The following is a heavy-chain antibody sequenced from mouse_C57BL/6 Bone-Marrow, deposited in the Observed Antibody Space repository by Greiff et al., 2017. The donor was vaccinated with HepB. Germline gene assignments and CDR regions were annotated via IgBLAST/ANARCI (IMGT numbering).Heavy chain of an antibody. CDR3: TRWIYYGNYYYAMDY. CDR2: IDPETGGT. J-gene: IGHJ4*01. CDR1: GYTFTDYE. D-gene: IGHD2-1*01. V-gene: IGHV1-15*01. Sequence: QVQLKESGAELVRPGASVTLSCKASGYTFTDYEMHWVKQTPVHGLEWIGAIDPETGGTAYNQKFKGKAILTADKSSSTAYMELRSLTSEDSAVYYCTRWIYYGNYYYAMDYWGQGTSVTVSS.